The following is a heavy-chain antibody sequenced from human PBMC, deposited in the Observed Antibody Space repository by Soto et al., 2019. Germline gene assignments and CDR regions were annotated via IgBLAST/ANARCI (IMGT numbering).Heavy chain of an antibody. CDR3: ARELLFYDSDGFSWDDAFDI. CDR1: GGSLSSSAYS. CDR2: IYQSGST. J-gene: IGHJ3*02. D-gene: IGHD3-22*01. Sequence: QMHLQESGSGLVKPSQTLSLTCAVSGGSLSSSAYSWSWIRQPPGKGLEWIGFIYQSGSTYYNPYLQSRVTMSLDRPKNQFSLKLSSVTAADTAVYYCARELLFYDSDGFSWDDAFDIWGQGTMVTVSS. V-gene: IGHV4-30-2*01.